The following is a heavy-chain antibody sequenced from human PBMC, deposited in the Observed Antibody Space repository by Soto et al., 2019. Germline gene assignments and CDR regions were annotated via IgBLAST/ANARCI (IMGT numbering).Heavy chain of an antibody. D-gene: IGHD1-1*01. CDR3: ARGGTTSLDY. CDR1: GYTFTDYY. J-gene: IGHJ4*02. CDR2: INPNSGGP. Sequence: ASLKFSGKTSGYTFTDYYMHWVRHAPGQGLEWMGWINPNSGGPISAQKFQGRVTMTRDTSISTAYLELSRLRSDDTAVYYCARGGTTSLDYWGQGTQVTVSS. V-gene: IGHV1-2*02.